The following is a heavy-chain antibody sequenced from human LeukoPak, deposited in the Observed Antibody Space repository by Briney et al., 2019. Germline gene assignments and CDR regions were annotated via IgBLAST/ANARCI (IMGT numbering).Heavy chain of an antibody. J-gene: IGHJ6*03. CDR2: ISAYNGNT. CDR1: GYTFTSYG. D-gene: IGHD6-13*01. CDR3: ARAGPYSSSWYVFSPHYYYYMDV. V-gene: IGHV1-18*01. Sequence: GASVKVSCKASGYTFTSYGISWVRQAPGQGLEWMGWISAYNGNTNYAQKLQGRVTMTTDTSTSTAYMELRSLRSDDTAVYYCARAGPYSSSWYVFSPHYYYYMDVWGKGTTVAVSS.